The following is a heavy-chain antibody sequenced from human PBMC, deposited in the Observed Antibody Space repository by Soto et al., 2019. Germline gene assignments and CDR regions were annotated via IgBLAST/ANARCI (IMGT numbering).Heavy chain of an antibody. V-gene: IGHV4-30-4*01. CDR1: GGSISSGDYY. D-gene: IGHD3-9*01. Sequence: PSETLSLTCTVSGGSISSGDYYWSWIRQPPGKGLEWIGYIYYSGSTYYNPSLKSRVTISVDTSKNQFSLKLSSVTAADTAVYYCARTPDILTGTYYFDYWGQGTLVTVSS. J-gene: IGHJ4*02. CDR3: ARTPDILTGTYYFDY. CDR2: IYYSGST.